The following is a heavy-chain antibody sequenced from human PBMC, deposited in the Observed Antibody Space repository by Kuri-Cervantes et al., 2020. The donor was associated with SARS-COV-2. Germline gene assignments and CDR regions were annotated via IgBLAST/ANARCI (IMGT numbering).Heavy chain of an antibody. V-gene: IGHV3-48*01. CDR1: GFTFSSYS. J-gene: IGHJ4*02. CDR2: ISSSSSTI. Sequence: GGSLRLSCAASGFTFSSYSMNWVRQAPGKGLEWVSYISSSSSTIYYADSVKGRFTISRDNSKNTLYLQMNSLRAEDTAVYYCAKGGVVMFDYWGQGTLVTVSS. CDR3: AKGGVVMFDY. D-gene: IGHD3-3*01.